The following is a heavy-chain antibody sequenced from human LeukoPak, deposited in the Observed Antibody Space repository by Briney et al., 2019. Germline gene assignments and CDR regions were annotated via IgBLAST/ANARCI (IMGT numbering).Heavy chain of an antibody. CDR2: IYTSGRA. D-gene: IGHD3-22*01. V-gene: IGHV4-61*02. CDR1: GGSISSGSDY. J-gene: IGHJ4*02. CDR3: ATIGGSDYYDSKRALDY. Sequence: SETLSLTCTVSGGSISSGSDYWSWIRQPAGKGLEWIGRIYTSGRANYNPSLKSRVTISVDTSKNQFSLKLSSVTAADTAVYYCATIGGSDYYDSKRALDYWGQGTLVTVSS.